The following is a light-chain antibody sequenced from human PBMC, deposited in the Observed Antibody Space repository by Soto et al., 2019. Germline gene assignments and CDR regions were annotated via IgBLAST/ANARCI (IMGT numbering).Light chain of an antibody. CDR3: TSYTSSRV. CDR2: DVS. CDR1: SSDVGGFNY. Sequence: QSVLTQPASVSGSPGQSITISCTGTSSDVGGFNYVSWYQHHPGKAPKLVIYDVSDRPSGVSNRFSGSKSGYTASLTISGLQPEDEADYYCTSYTSSRVFGTGTKLTVL. J-gene: IGLJ1*01. V-gene: IGLV2-14*03.